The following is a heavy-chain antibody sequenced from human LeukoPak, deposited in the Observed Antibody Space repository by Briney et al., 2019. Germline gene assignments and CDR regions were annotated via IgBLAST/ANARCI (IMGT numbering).Heavy chain of an antibody. J-gene: IGHJ6*04. CDR1: GGSFSGYY. CDR3: AAEDSSTSSMDV. Sequence: KASETLSLTCAVYGGSFSGYYWSWIRQPPGKGLEWIGEINHSGSTNYNPSLKSRVTISVDTSKNQFSLKLSSVTAADTAVYYCAAEDSSTSSMDVWGKGTTVTVSS. CDR2: INHSGST. V-gene: IGHV4-34*01. D-gene: IGHD2-2*01.